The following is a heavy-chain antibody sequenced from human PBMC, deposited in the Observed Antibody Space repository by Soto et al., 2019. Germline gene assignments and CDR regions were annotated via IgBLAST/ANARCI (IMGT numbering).Heavy chain of an antibody. V-gene: IGHV3-74*01. CDR2: INSDGSTT. CDR1: GFTFSSYW. CDR3: VRVGVGYWYFDL. Sequence: EVQLVESGGGLVQPGGSLRLSCAASGFTFSSYWMHWVRQAPGKGLVWVSRINSDGSTTSYADSVRGRFTISRDNAKNMLCLQMNSLRAEDPAVYYCVRVGVGYWYFDLWGRGTLLTVSS. J-gene: IGHJ2*01. D-gene: IGHD3-10*01.